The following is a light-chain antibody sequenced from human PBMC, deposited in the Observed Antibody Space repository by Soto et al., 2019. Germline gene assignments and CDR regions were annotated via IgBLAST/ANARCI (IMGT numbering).Light chain of an antibody. CDR1: SSDVGGYNY. CDR3: FSYAGSYTLYV. J-gene: IGLJ1*01. Sequence: QSALTQPRSVSGSPGQSVTISCTGTSSDVGGYNYVSWYQQHPGKAPKLMIYDVSKRPSGVPDRFSGSKSGNTASLTISGLQVEDEAYYYFFSYAGSYTLYVFGTVTKLTVL. CDR2: DVS. V-gene: IGLV2-11*01.